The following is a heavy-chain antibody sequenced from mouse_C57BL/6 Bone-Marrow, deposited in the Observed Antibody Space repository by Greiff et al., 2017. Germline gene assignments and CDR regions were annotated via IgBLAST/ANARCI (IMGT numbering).Heavy chain of an antibody. Sequence: VQVEESGAELVKPGASVKISCKASGYAFSSYWMNWVKQRPGKGLEWIGQIYPGDGDTTYNGKFKGKATLTADKSSSTAYMQRSSLTSEDSAVYCCARRLLCRRCGMDYWGQGTSVTVSA. CDR1: GYAFSSYW. D-gene: IGHD2-1*01. V-gene: IGHV1-80*01. CDR2: IYPGDGDT. J-gene: IGHJ4*01. CDR3: ARRLLCRRCGMDY.